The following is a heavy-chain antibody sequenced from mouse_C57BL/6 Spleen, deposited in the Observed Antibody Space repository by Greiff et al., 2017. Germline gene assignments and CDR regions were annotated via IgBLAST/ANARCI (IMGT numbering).Heavy chain of an antibody. J-gene: IGHJ2*01. D-gene: IGHD2-5*01. CDR3: ARSPADYSNYGDY. CDR2: IDPNSVGT. Sequence: QLQLKHPGAKLVNPGASVKLSCKASAYTFTSSWLHWWRRRPGRGLEGFGRIDPNSVGTKYNEKFTSKATLTVNQPSSTAYMRSTGLTSRTSAVFYCARSPADYSNYGDYWGQGTTLTVSS. CDR1: AYTFTSSW. V-gene: IGHV1-72*01.